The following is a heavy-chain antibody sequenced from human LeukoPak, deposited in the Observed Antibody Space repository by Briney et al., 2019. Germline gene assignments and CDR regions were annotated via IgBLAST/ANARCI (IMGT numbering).Heavy chain of an antibody. CDR3: ARIAARPFFDF. D-gene: IGHD6-6*01. CDR1: GFTFSSYA. J-gene: IGHJ4*02. CDR2: ISYDGSNK. Sequence: GGSLRLSCAASGFTFSSYAMHWVRQAPGKGLEWVAVISYDGSNKYYADSVKGRFTISRDNSKNTLYLQMNSLRAEDTAVYYCARIAARPFFDFWGQGTLVTVSS. V-gene: IGHV3-30-3*01.